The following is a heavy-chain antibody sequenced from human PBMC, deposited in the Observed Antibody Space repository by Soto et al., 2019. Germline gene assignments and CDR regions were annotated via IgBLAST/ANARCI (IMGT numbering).Heavy chain of an antibody. CDR3: ARDQPGYSYGYGLGY. Sequence: GGSLRLSCAASGFSFSNYAMSWVRQAPGKGLEWVSAINDNGVTTYYADSVKGRFTISRDNAKNSLYLQMNSLRAEDTAVYYCARDQPGYSYGYGLGYWGQGTLVTVSS. CDR1: GFSFSNYA. V-gene: IGHV3-23*01. D-gene: IGHD5-18*01. J-gene: IGHJ4*02. CDR2: INDNGVTT.